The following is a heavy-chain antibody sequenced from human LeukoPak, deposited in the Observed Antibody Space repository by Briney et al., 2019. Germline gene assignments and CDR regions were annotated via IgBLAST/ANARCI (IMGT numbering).Heavy chain of an antibody. V-gene: IGHV3-11*01. CDR1: GFTFSDYY. Sequence: GGSLRLSCAVSGFTFSDYYMSWIRQAPGKGLEWVSYISSSGTTIYYTDSVKGRFTISRDNAKNSLYLQMNSLRAEDTAVYYCARGAARDYYYYGMDAWGQGTTVTVSS. CDR2: ISSSGTTI. D-gene: IGHD6-13*01. CDR3: ARGAARDYYYYGMDA. J-gene: IGHJ6*02.